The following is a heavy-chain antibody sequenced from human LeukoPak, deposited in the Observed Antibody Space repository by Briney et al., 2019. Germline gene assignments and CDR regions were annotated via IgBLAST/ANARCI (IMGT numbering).Heavy chain of an antibody. CDR3: AKDGLQSSSWLDY. D-gene: IGHD6-13*01. Sequence: GGSLRLSCAASGFTFDDYAMHWVRQAPGKGLEWVSLISWDGGSTYYADSVKGRFTISRDNSKNSLYLQMNSLRAEDTALYYCAKDGLQSSSWLDYWGQGTLVTVSS. CDR2: ISWDGGST. V-gene: IGHV3-43D*03. CDR1: GFTFDDYA. J-gene: IGHJ4*02.